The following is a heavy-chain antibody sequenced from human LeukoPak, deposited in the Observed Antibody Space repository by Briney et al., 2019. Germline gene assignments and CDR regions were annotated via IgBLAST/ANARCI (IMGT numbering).Heavy chain of an antibody. J-gene: IGHJ4*02. D-gene: IGHD3-10*01. V-gene: IGHV3-23*01. CDR2: VTARGGST. CDR1: AAIFSSSA. Sequence: GGSLRLSCVGSAAIFSSSAMNWVRQAPGKGLEWVSAVTARGGSTFYADSVKGRFTISRDNSKKTVYLQMNSLRAEDTAIYYCAKEAGDSGSYYNDYFDYWGQGTLVTVSS. CDR3: AKEAGDSGSYYNDYFDY.